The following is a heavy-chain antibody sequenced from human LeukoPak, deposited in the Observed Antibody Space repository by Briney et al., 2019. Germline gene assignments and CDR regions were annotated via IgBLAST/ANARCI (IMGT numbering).Heavy chain of an antibody. D-gene: IGHD4-17*01. J-gene: IGHJ4*02. V-gene: IGHV3-30-3*01. CDR3: ATVTSIYFDY. Sequence: GGSLRLSCAASGFTFSSYAMHWVRQAPGKGLEWVAVISYDGSNKYYADSVKGRFTISRDNSKNTLYLQMNSLRAEDTAVYYCATVTSIYFDYWGQGTLVTVSS. CDR2: ISYDGSNK. CDR1: GFTFSSYA.